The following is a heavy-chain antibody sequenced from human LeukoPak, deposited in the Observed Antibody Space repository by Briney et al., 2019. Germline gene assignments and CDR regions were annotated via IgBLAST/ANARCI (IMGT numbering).Heavy chain of an antibody. D-gene: IGHD5-18*01. Sequence: GGSLRLSRAASGFTVSSNYMSWVRQAPSKGLEWVSFIYSSGGSYYADSVKGRFTISRDNSNNTLYLQMNSLRAEDTAVYYCASTGRYNFDYWGQGTVVTVSS. V-gene: IGHV3-66*01. J-gene: IGHJ4*02. CDR1: GFTVSSNY. CDR2: IYSSGGS. CDR3: ASTGRYNFDY.